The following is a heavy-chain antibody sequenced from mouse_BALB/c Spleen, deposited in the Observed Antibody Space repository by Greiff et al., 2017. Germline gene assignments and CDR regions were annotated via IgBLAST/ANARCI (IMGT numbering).Heavy chain of an antibody. CDR1: GFTFSSFG. J-gene: IGHJ2*01. CDR3: ARGYYYGSSYDYFDY. CDR2: ISSGSSTI. V-gene: IGHV5-17*02. D-gene: IGHD1-1*01. Sequence: VESGGGLVQPGGSRKLSCAASGFTFSSFGMHWVRQAPEKGLEWVAYISSGSSTIYYADTVKGRFTISRDNPKNTLFLQMTSLRSEDTAMYYCARGYYYGSSYDYFDYWGQGTTLTVSS.